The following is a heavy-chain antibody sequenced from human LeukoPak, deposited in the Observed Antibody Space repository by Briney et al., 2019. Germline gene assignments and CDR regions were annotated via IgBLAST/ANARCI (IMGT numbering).Heavy chain of an antibody. V-gene: IGHV3-64*01. D-gene: IGHD3-16*01. CDR1: GFTFSSYT. CDR3: ARRGAVSGGSDY. Sequence: GGSLRLSCAASGFTFSSYTMHWVRQAPGKGLEYVSAITSNGGSTYYANSVKGRFTISRDNSKNTLYLQMGSLRAEDMAVYYCARRGAVSGGSDYWGQGTLVTVSS. J-gene: IGHJ4*02. CDR2: ITSNGGST.